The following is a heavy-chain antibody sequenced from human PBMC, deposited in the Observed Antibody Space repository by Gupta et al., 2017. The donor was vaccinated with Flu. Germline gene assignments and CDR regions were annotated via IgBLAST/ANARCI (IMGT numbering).Heavy chain of an antibody. V-gene: IGHV3-23*01. D-gene: IGHD6-19*01. CDR2: VSGAGGST. CDR3: AKKYRSGWFHFDY. CDR1: GCTFCIYA. Sequence: EVQLLESGGGLVQPGGALRRSCAAAGCTFCIYAMNWFRQPPGKGLEWVSTVSGAGGSTYYADSVKGRFTISRDNSKSMLYLQMNSLTAEDTAVYYCAKKYRSGWFHFDYWGQGTLVTVSS. J-gene: IGHJ4*02.